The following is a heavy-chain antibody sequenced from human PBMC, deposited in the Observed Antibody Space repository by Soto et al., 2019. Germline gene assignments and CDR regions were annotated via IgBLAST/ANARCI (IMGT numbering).Heavy chain of an antibody. D-gene: IGHD5-18*01. J-gene: IGHJ3*02. V-gene: IGHV2-70*04. CDR2: IDWDDDK. CDR1: GFSLSTSGMR. Sequence: SCPTLVNPTQTLTLTCTFSGFSLSTSGMRXSWIRQPPGKALEWLARIDWDDDKFYSTSPKTRLTISKDTSKNQVVLTMTNMDPVDTATYYCARSGYSYGSAFDIWGQGTMVTVSS. CDR3: ARSGYSYGSAFDI.